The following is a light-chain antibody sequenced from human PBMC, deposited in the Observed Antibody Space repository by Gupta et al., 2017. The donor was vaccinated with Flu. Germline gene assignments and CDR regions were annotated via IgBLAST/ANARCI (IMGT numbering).Light chain of an antibody. CDR3: QQRVHWPPT. CDR1: QTVSTY. Sequence: GEEATLSCRASQTVSTYLAWYQQKPGQAPRLLIYDASNRATGIPARFSGSGSGTDFTLNISSLEPEDFAVYHCQQRVHWPPTFGGGTKVEIK. CDR2: DAS. J-gene: IGKJ4*01. V-gene: IGKV3-11*01.